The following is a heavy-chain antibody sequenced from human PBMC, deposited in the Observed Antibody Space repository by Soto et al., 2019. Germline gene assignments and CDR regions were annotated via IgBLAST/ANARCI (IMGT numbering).Heavy chain of an antibody. CDR2: ISYSGST. D-gene: IGHD3-3*01. J-gene: IGHJ4*02. CDR1: GASVSSGNYY. CDR3: ARGSWSYYAY. Sequence: QVQLQESGPGLVKPSETLSLTCTVSGASVSSGNYYWSWIRQPPGKGLECIGYISYSGSTNYNPSLKSRVTVSIDTSKNQFSLKLSSVTAADTAVDYCARGSWSYYAYWGQGTLVTVSS. V-gene: IGHV4-61*01.